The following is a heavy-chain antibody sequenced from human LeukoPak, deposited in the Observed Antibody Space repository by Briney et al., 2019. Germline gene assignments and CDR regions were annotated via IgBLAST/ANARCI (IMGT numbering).Heavy chain of an antibody. CDR1: GGTFSSYA. V-gene: IGHV1-69*13. CDR3: ARTIAAAGTGGWFDP. CDR2: IIPIFGTA. D-gene: IGHD6-13*01. Sequence: GASVNVSCKSSGGTFSSYAISWVRQAPGQGIEWMGGIIPIFGTANYAQKFQGRFTITAGESTSTAYMELSSLRSEDTAVYYCARTIAAAGTGGWFDPWGQGTLVTVSS. J-gene: IGHJ5*02.